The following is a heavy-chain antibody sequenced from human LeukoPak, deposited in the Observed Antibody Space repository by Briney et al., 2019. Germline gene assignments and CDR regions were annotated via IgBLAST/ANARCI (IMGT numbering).Heavy chain of an antibody. CDR3: AAVNYYDSSGYYYFDY. J-gene: IGHJ4*02. Sequence: ASVKVSCKASGYTFTSYDINWVRQATGQGLEWMGWMNPNSGNTGYAQKFQGRVTITRDTSISTAYMELSSLRSEDTAVYYCAAVNYYDSSGYYYFDYWGQGTLVTVSS. CDR2: MNPNSGNT. D-gene: IGHD3-22*01. V-gene: IGHV1-8*03. CDR1: GYTFTSYD.